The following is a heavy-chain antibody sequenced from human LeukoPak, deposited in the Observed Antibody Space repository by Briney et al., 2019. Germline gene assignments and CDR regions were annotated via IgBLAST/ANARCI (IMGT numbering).Heavy chain of an antibody. CDR3: AKDSPTYSSSGFDP. D-gene: IGHD6-6*01. Sequence: GGSLRLSCAASGFTFSNYAMTWVRQAPGKGLEWVSAISGSGGSTHYADSVKGRFSISRDNSKNTLYLQMNSLRAEDTAVYYCAKDSPTYSSSGFDPWGQGTLVTVSS. CDR1: GFTFSNYA. V-gene: IGHV3-23*01. J-gene: IGHJ5*02. CDR2: ISGSGGST.